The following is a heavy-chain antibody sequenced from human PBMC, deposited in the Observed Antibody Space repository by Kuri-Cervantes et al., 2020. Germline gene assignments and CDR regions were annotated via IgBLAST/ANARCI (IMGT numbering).Heavy chain of an antibody. V-gene: IGHV4-59*01. CDR2: IYYSGST. J-gene: IGHJ4*02. CDR1: GGSISSYY. D-gene: IGHD3-22*01. Sequence: SETLSLTCTVSGGSISSYYWSWIRQPPGKGLEWIGYIYYSGSTNYNPSLKSRVTISVDTSKNQFSLKLSSVTAADTAVYYCASGYDSSGYYYTILFDYWGQGTLVTVSS. CDR3: ASGYDSSGYYYTILFDY.